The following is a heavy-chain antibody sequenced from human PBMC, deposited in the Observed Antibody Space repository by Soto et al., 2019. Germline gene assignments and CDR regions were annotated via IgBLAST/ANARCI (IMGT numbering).Heavy chain of an antibody. CDR3: AKDNHYYDSSGYHR. J-gene: IGHJ4*02. CDR2: ISGSGGST. D-gene: IGHD3-22*01. V-gene: IGHV3-23*01. CDR1: GFTFSSYA. Sequence: GGSLRLSCAASGFTFSSYAMSWVRQAPGKGLEWVSAISGSGGSTYYADSVKGRFTISRDNSKNTLYLQMNSLRAEDTAVYYCAKDNHYYDSSGYHRWGQGTLVTVSS.